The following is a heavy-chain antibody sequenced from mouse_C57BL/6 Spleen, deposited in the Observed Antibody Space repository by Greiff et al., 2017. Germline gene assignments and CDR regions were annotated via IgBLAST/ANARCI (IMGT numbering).Heavy chain of an antibody. D-gene: IGHD1-1*01. CDR2: IDPSDSST. V-gene: IGHV1-69*01. Sequence: QVQLQQPGAELVMPGASVKLSCTASGYTFTSYWMHWVKQRPGQGLEWIGEIDPSDSSTNYNQKFKGKSTLTVDKSSSTAHMQLSSLTSEDSAVYYCARRLTVVATDYFDYWGQGTTLTVSS. CDR3: ARRLTVVATDYFDY. J-gene: IGHJ2*01. CDR1: GYTFTSYW.